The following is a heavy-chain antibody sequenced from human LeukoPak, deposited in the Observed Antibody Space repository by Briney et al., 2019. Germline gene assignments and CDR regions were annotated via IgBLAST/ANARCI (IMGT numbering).Heavy chain of an antibody. CDR1: GYIFTSNW. CDR2: IYPADSDT. V-gene: IGHV5-51*01. Sequence: GESLKISCQASGYIFTSNWIGWVRQMPGKGLESMGLIYPADSDTTYSPSFQGQVTISADKSTSTAYLQWSSLKASDTAMYYCARARHCSGGSCYGEYWGQGTLVTVSS. CDR3: ARARHCSGGSCYGEY. D-gene: IGHD2-15*01. J-gene: IGHJ4*02.